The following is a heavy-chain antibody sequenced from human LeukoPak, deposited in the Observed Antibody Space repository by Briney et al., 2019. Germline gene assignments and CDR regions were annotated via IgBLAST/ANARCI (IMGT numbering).Heavy chain of an antibody. CDR2: ISYDGSNK. J-gene: IGHJ4*02. Sequence: PGGSLRLSCAASGFTFSSYGMHWVRQAPGKGLEWVAVISYDGSNKYYADSVKGRFTISRDNSKNTLYLQMNSLRAEDTAVYYCAKDFQRYSYACYFDYWGQGTLVTVSS. V-gene: IGHV3-30*18. CDR1: GFTFSSYG. D-gene: IGHD5-18*01. CDR3: AKDFQRYSYACYFDY.